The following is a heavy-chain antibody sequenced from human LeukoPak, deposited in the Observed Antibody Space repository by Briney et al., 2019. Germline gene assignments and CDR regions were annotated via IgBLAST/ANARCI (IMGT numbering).Heavy chain of an antibody. J-gene: IGHJ4*02. CDR2: ISSSSSYI. V-gene: IGHV3-21*01. CDR3: LGYYDSSGYYPDY. Sequence: GGCLRLSCAASGFTFSNYSMNWVRQAPGKGLEWVSSISSSSSYIYYADSVKGRFTISRDNAKNSLYLQMNSLRAEDTAVYYCLGYYDSSGYYPDYWGQGTLVTVSS. CDR1: GFTFSNYS. D-gene: IGHD3-22*01.